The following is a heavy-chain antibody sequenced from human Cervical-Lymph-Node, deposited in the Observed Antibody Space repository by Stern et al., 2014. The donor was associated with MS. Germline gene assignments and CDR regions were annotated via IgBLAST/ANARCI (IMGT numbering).Heavy chain of an antibody. CDR2: ISYDGSEE. Sequence: EQLVESGGGVVQPGRSLRLSCAASGFTFSNSAMHWVRQAPGKGLEWVAIISYDGSEEKFADSVRDRFTISRDNSKNTLYLQMNSLRTEDTAMYYCAKGCNGAGFCYYLDFWGRGAHVTVSS. V-gene: IGHV3-30*18. CDR3: AKGCNGAGFCYYLDF. D-gene: IGHD4/OR15-4a*01. CDR1: GFTFSNSA. J-gene: IGHJ4*02.